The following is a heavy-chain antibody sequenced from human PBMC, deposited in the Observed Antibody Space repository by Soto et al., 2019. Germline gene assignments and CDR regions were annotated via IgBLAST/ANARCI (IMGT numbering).Heavy chain of an antibody. V-gene: IGHV3-21*01. CDR3: ARTIAGYCSSTSCYIGAFDI. CDR2: ISSSSSYI. CDR1: GFTFTSYS. D-gene: IGHD2-2*02. J-gene: IGHJ3*02. Sequence: SLRLSCAASGFTFTSYSMNWVRQAPGKGLEWVSSISSSSSYIYYADSVKGRFTISRDNAKNSLYLQVNSLRAEDTAVYYCARTIAGYCSSTSCYIGAFDIWGQGTMVTVSS.